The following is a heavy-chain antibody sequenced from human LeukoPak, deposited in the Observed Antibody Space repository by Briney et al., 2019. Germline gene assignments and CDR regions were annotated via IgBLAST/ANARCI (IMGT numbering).Heavy chain of an antibody. CDR2: INTDTGNP. J-gene: IGHJ6*03. D-gene: IGHD3-22*01. CDR1: GYTFTSYA. V-gene: IGHV7-4-1*02. Sequence: ASVKVSCKASGYTFTSYAINWVRQAPGQGLEWMGWINTDTGNPTYAQGFTGRFVFSLDTSVSTAYLQISSLKAEDTAVYYCARVGPGPYYYDSSGYYYYYYMDVWGKGTTVTVSS. CDR3: ARVGPGPYYYDSSGYYYYYYMDV.